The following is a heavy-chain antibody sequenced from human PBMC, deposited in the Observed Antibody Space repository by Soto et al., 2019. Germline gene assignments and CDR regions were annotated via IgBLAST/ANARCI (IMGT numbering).Heavy chain of an antibody. D-gene: IGHD1-26*01. CDR3: ARTDSGTYGDHFDY. CDR1: GCSISSYY. CDR2: IYYSGST. V-gene: IGHV4-59*01. J-gene: IGHJ4*02. Sequence: SETLSLTCTVSGCSISSYYWSWIRQPPGKGLEWIGYIYYSGSTNYNPSLKSRVTISVDTSKNQFSLKLSSVTAADTAVYYCARTDSGTYGDHFDYWGQGTLVTVSS.